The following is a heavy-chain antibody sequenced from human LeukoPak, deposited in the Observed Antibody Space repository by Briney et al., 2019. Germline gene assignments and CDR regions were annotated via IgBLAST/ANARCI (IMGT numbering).Heavy chain of an antibody. CDR1: GFTFSSYE. D-gene: IGHD3-22*01. CDR2: ISGSGSTI. V-gene: IGHV3-48*03. J-gene: IGHJ4*02. CDR3: ARDRSYYDSSGYYYQPGDY. Sequence: GGSLRLSCAASGFTFSSYEMNWVRQAPGKGLEWISYISGSGSTIYYADSVKGRFTISRDNAKSSLYLQMSSLRAEDTAVYYCARDRSYYDSSGYYYQPGDYWGQGTLVTVSS.